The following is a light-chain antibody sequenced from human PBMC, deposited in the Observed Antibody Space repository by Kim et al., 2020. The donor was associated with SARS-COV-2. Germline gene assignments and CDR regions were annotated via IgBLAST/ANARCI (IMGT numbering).Light chain of an antibody. V-gene: IGKV1-5*02. CDR2: DTS. Sequence: SASVGDSGTILCRASGSAGSWLAWYQQKPGTAPQLLIYDTSSLQSGVPSRFSGSGTGTVFTLTISNLQAGDSATYYCQQYQASPYTFGQGTKLEI. J-gene: IGKJ2*01. CDR1: GSAGSW. CDR3: QQYQASPYT.